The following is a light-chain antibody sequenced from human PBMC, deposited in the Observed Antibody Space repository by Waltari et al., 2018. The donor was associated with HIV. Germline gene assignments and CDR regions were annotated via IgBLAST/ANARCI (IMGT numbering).Light chain of an antibody. CDR2: TND. V-gene: IGLV1-44*01. CDR1: SSNIGRNT. Sequence: QSGLTQAPSASGTPGQRVTISCSGSSSNIGRNTVNWYQQFPGSAPRLLIYTNDRLPSRVPDRFSGSKSGTSASLAIRGLQSEDEADYYCAAWDDSLNGPVFGGGTKLTIL. J-gene: IGLJ2*01. CDR3: AAWDDSLNGPV.